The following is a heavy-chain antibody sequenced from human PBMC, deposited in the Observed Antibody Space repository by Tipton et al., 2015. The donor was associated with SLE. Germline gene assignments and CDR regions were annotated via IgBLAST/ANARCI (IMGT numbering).Heavy chain of an antibody. V-gene: IGHV4-61*02. CDR1: GGSISSGSYY. CDR3: ARGGSGSYYHKVLWFFDL. J-gene: IGHJ2*01. D-gene: IGHD1-26*01. CDR2: IYTSGST. Sequence: TLSLTCTVSGGSISSGSYYWSWIRQPAGKGLEWIGRIYTSGSTNYNPSLKSRVTISVDTSKNQFSLKLTSVTAADTAVYYCARGGSGSYYHKVLWFFDLWGHGTLVTVSS.